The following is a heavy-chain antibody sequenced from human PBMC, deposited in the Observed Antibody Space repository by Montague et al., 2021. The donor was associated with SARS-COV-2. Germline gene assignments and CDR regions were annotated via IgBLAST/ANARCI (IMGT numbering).Heavy chain of an antibody. CDR1: GDSISSYY. D-gene: IGHD6-6*01. CDR3: ARGREYSSSAGFDY. CDR2: IYYSGST. V-gene: IGHV4-59*01. Sequence: SETLSLTCHVSGDSISSYYYNWIRQSPGKGLEWIGYIYYSGSTNYNPSLKSRVTISVDTSKNQFSLKLSSVTAADTAVYYCARGREYSSSAGFDYWGQGTLVTVSS. J-gene: IGHJ4*02.